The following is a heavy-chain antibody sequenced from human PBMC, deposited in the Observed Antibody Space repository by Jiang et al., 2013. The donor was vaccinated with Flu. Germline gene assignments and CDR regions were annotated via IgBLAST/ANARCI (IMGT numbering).Heavy chain of an antibody. V-gene: IGHV4-61*02. CDR2: IYTSGST. D-gene: IGHD3-22*01. CDR1: GGSISSGSYY. J-gene: IGHJ4*02. CDR3: ARDSRALYDSSGYLDH. Sequence: SGGSISSGSYYWSWIRQPAGKGLEWIGRIYTSGSTNYNPSLKSRVTISVDTSKNQFSLKLSSVTAADTAVYYCARDSRALYDSSGYLDHWGQGTLVTVSS.